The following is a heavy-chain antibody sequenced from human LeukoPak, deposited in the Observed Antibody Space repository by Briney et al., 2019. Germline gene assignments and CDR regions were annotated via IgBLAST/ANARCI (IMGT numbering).Heavy chain of an antibody. CDR1: GFTFSSYS. Sequence: GGSLRLSCAASGFTFSSYSMNWVRQAPGKGLEWVSYISSSSSTVYYADSVKGRFTISRDNAKNSLYLQMNSLRDEDTAVYYCAREGGCYYDSSGYPFDYWGQGTLVTVSS. CDR2: ISSSSSTV. V-gene: IGHV3-48*02. J-gene: IGHJ4*02. D-gene: IGHD3-22*01. CDR3: AREGGCYYDSSGYPFDY.